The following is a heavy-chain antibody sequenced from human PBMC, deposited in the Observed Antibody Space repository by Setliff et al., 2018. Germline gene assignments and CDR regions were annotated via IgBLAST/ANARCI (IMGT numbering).Heavy chain of an antibody. CDR3: ARGGFGFCSSTTCQWGYYSMDV. D-gene: IGHD2-2*03. J-gene: IGHJ6*03. CDR1: GGTFSNYA. V-gene: IGHV1-69*05. CDR2: IIPFFRTA. Sequence: SVKVSCKASGGTFSNYAVNWVRQAPGQGLEWMGGIIPFFRTANYAQNFQDRVTITTDKTTSTAFMELSSLRAEDTAVYYCARGGFGFCSSTTCQWGYYSMDVWGKGTTVTVSS.